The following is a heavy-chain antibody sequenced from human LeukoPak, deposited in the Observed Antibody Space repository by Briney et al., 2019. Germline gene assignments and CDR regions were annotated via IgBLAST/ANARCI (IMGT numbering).Heavy chain of an antibody. V-gene: IGHV4-34*01. CDR1: GGSFSGYY. D-gene: IGHD2-15*01. CDR2: INHSGNT. Sequence: SETLSLTCAVYGGSFSGYYWSWIRQPPGKGLEWIGEINHSGNTNYNPSLKSRVTISVDTSKNQFSLKLSSVTAADTAVYYCARKGIVVVVAAASHYYYGMDVWGQGTTVTVSS. J-gene: IGHJ6*02. CDR3: ARKGIVVVVAAASHYYYGMDV.